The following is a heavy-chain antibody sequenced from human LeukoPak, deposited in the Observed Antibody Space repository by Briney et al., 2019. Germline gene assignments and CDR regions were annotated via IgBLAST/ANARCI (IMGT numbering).Heavy chain of an antibody. CDR1: GFTVSSNY. J-gene: IGHJ6*02. Sequence: PGGSLRLSCAASGFTVSSNYMSWVRQAPGKGLEWVSVIYSGGSTYYADSVKGRFTISRDNSKNTLYLQMNSLRAEDTAVYYCARDEHPGIAVAGTGYYYYGMDVWGQGTTVTVSS. V-gene: IGHV3-66*01. CDR3: ARDEHPGIAVAGTGYYYYGMDV. CDR2: IYSGGST. D-gene: IGHD6-19*01.